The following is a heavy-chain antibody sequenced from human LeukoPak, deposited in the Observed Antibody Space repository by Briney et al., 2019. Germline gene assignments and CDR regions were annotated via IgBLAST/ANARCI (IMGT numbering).Heavy chain of an antibody. CDR1: GGPLTGFY. Sequence: SETLSLTCEVYGGPLTGFYWTWIRQSPGKGLEWIGDIHGGGEPNYNPSLKSRVTISVDTSKNQFSLKLSSVTAADTAVYYCARRRKGYCSSTSCPVAYYYYYYMDVWGKGTTVTVSS. V-gene: IGHV4-34*01. CDR2: IHGGGEP. CDR3: ARRRKGYCSSTSCPVAYYYYYYMDV. J-gene: IGHJ6*03. D-gene: IGHD2-2*01.